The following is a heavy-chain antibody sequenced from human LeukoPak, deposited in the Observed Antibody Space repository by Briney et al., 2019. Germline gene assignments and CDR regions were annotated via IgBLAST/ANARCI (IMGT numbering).Heavy chain of an antibody. J-gene: IGHJ6*03. CDR1: GFTFSSYG. CDR3: AKDLRPTMKNYYYYMDV. D-gene: IGHD3-22*01. Sequence: PGGSLRLSCAASGFTFSSYGMHWVRQAPGKGLEWVAFIRYDGSNKYYADSVKGRFTISRDNSKNTLYLQMNSLRAEDTAVYYCAKDLRPTMKNYYYYMDVWGKGTTVTISS. V-gene: IGHV3-30*02. CDR2: IRYDGSNK.